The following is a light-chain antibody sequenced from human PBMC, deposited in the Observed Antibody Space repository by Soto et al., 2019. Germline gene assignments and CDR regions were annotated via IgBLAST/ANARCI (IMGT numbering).Light chain of an antibody. Sequence: ELVLTQSPATLSFSPRERPTLSCRASQSVSSNLAWYQQKPGQAPRLLIYGASTRATGIPARFSGSGSGTEFTLTISSLQSEDFAVYYCQQYNNWPPLTFGQGTRLEIK. CDR1: QSVSSN. CDR3: QQYNNWPPLT. J-gene: IGKJ5*01. CDR2: GAS. V-gene: IGKV3-15*01.